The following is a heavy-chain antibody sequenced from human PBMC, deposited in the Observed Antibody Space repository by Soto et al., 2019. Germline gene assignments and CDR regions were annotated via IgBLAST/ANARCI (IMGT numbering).Heavy chain of an antibody. CDR3: AKDGGGYP. J-gene: IGHJ5*02. V-gene: IGHV1-69*13. CDR1: GGIFSNFA. CDR2: VVPVYGAV. Sequence: GASVKVSCKASGGIFSNFAFSWVRQAPGQGLEWVGTVVPVYGAVHYAHQFQGRVTITADESTTTTYMEMSGLRSEDTAVYYCAKDGGGYPWGQGXLVTVYS. D-gene: IGHD2-15*01.